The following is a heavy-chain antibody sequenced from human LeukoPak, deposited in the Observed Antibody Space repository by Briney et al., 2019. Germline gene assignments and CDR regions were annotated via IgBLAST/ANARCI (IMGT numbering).Heavy chain of an antibody. Sequence: SVKVSCKTSGGTFSNYAMSWVRQAPGQGLEWMGRIIPIFSTANYAQKFQGRVTITTDESTSTAYMELSSLRSEDTAVYYCARGDGYKDYWGQGTLVTVSS. CDR3: ARGDGYKDY. CDR1: GGTFSNYA. CDR2: IIPIFSTA. D-gene: IGHD5-24*01. V-gene: IGHV1-69*05. J-gene: IGHJ4*02.